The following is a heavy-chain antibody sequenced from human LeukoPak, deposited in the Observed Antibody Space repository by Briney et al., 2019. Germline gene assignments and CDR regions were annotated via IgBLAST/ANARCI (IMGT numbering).Heavy chain of an antibody. CDR2: IYHSGNN. V-gene: IGHV4-38-2*01. CDR1: DYSVSSDYS. J-gene: IGHJ4*02. CDR3: AGCKSGTYYFDN. Sequence: SETLSLTCAVSDYSVSSDYSWAWIRQPTGKGLEWVGSIYHSGNNYYNPSLKSRVTISPDTSNNQISLNLTSVTASDTAVYVCAGCKSGTYYFDNWGQGTLVTVSS. D-gene: IGHD1-26*01.